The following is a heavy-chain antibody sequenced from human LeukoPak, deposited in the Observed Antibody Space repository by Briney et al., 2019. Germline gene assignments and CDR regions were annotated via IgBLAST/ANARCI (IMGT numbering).Heavy chain of an antibody. D-gene: IGHD3-22*01. CDR3: AKVAYYYDSSGYWGDY. CDR1: GFTFSSYG. J-gene: IGHJ4*02. V-gene: IGHV3-30*02. Sequence: GGSLRLSCAASGFTFSSYGMHWVRQAPGKGLEWVAVIWYDGSNKYYADSVKGRFTISRDNSKNTLYLQMNSLRAEDMAVYYCAKVAYYYDSSGYWGDYWGQGTLVTVSS. CDR2: IWYDGSNK.